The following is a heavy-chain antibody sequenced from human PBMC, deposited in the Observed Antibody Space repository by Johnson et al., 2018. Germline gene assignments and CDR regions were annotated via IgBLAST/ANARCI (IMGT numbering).Heavy chain of an antibody. CDR2: IYIKNGHR. CDR1: GYTFSNYG. J-gene: IGHJ4*02. Sequence: QVQLVESGTEMKEPGASVRVSCKASGYTFSNYGVGWVRQAPGQGLEWVGWIYIKNGHRTYGQNFQGRVSLASDTSTATVYMELRSLTSDDTAMYYCVRDIDYRPDYWGQGTLVTVSS. D-gene: IGHD4/OR15-4a*01. CDR3: VRDIDYRPDY. V-gene: IGHV1-18*01.